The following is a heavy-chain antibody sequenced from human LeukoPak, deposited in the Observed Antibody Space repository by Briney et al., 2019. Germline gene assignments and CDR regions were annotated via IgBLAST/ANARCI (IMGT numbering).Heavy chain of an antibody. CDR1: GDSVSINSGA. V-gene: IGHV6-1*01. Sequence: SQTLSLTCAISGDSVSINSGAWNWIRQSPSRGFEWLGRTYYRSRWFNEYALSVKSRITINPDTSKNQFSLQLNSVTPEDTAVYYCAGQTPSTFFHNYYYMNVWGKGTTVTVSS. CDR3: AGQTPSTFFHNYYYMNV. D-gene: IGHD2-15*01. J-gene: IGHJ6*03. CDR2: TYYRSRWFN.